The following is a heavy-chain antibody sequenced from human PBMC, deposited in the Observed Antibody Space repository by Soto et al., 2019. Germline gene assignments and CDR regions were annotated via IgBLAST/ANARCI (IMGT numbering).Heavy chain of an antibody. Sequence: SETLSLTCIVSGESISSSSYYWGWIRQPPGKGLEWIGSIYYSGRTYYNPSFKSRVTISIDTSKNQFSLKLSSVTAADTAVYYCARQRTTVVTQAYFDHWGQGALVTVSS. CDR1: GESISSSSYY. D-gene: IGHD2-21*02. J-gene: IGHJ4*02. CDR2: IYYSGRT. V-gene: IGHV4-39*01. CDR3: ARQRTTVVTQAYFDH.